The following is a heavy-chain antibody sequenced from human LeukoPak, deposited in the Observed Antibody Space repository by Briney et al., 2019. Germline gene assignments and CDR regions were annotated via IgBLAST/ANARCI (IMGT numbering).Heavy chain of an antibody. V-gene: IGHV3-11*04. CDR2: ISSSGSTI. D-gene: IGHD3-3*01. J-gene: IGHJ6*03. Sequence: GGSLRLSCAASGFTFSDYYMSWIRQAPGKGLEWVSYISSSGSTIYYADSVKGRFTISRDNAKNSLYLQMNNLRAEDTAVYYCARAAYDFWSGYDGYYYYMDVWGKGTTVTVSS. CDR3: ARAAYDFWSGYDGYYYYMDV. CDR1: GFTFSDYY.